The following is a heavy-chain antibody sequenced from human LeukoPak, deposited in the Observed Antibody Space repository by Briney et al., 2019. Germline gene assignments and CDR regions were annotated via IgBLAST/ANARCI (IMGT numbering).Heavy chain of an antibody. Sequence: GGSLRLSCAASGFTFSSYHLIWIRHAPGQGLVCISYISSGSDAIHYAYSVKGRFAISRDNGKSLLYMQMNSLTDEDTAVYYCARVWQDYSNADYWGQGTLVTVSS. CDR2: ISSGSDAI. CDR1: GFTFSSYH. J-gene: IGHJ4*02. V-gene: IGHV3-48*02. D-gene: IGHD4-11*01. CDR3: ARVWQDYSNADY.